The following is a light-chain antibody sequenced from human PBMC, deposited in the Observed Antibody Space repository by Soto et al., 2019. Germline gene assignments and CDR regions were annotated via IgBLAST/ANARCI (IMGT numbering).Light chain of an antibody. CDR1: QSIGTS. Sequence: EIVLTQSPATLSLSPGERATLSCRASQSIGTSLAWYQHKPGQAPRLLIYDASKRATGIPARFSGSGSGTDFTHTLSSLEPEDFGCYYCPQRTNWLTFGGGTKVEIK. CDR2: DAS. CDR3: PQRTNWLT. J-gene: IGKJ4*01. V-gene: IGKV3-11*01.